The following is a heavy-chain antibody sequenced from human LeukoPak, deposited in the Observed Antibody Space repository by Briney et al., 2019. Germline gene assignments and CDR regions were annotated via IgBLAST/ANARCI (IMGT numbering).Heavy chain of an antibody. D-gene: IGHD5-12*01. V-gene: IGHV4-59*08. CDR3: ANGRDIVPPTGFDP. Sequence: PSETLSLTCTVSGGSISSYYWSWIRQPPGKGLEWIGYIYYSGSTNYNPSLKSRVTISVDTSKNQFSLKLSSVTAADTAVYYCANGRDIVPPTGFDPWGQGTLVTVSS. CDR1: GGSISSYY. J-gene: IGHJ5*02. CDR2: IYYSGST.